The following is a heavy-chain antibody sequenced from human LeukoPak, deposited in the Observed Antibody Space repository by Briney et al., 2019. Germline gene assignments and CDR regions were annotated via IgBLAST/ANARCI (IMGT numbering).Heavy chain of an antibody. J-gene: IGHJ6*03. Sequence: GATVKVSCKASGYTFTGYYMHWVRQAPGQGLEWMGWINPNSGGTNYAQKFQGRVTMTRDTSISTAYMELSRLRSDDTAVYYCARDLLDYVVDYYYYYMDVWGKGTTVTISS. D-gene: IGHD4-17*01. V-gene: IGHV1-2*02. CDR3: ARDLLDYVVDYYYYYMDV. CDR2: INPNSGGT. CDR1: GYTFTGYY.